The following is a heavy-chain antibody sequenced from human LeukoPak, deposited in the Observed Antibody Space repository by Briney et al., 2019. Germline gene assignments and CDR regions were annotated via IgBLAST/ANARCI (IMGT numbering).Heavy chain of an antibody. CDR1: GFTFTNYA. CDR2: IGTGGYT. J-gene: IGHJ4*02. CDR3: AKRDTSGYHYFDY. D-gene: IGHD3-22*01. Sequence: GGSLRLSCAASGFTFTNYAMSWVHQAPGKGLEWVSTIGTGGYTYYADSVRGHFTISRDNSKNTLYLQMNSLRAEDTAVYYCAKRDTSGYHYFDYWGQGTLVIASS. V-gene: IGHV3-23*01.